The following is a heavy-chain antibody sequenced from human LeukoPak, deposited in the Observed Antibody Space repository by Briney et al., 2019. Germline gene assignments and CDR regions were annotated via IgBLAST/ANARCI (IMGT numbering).Heavy chain of an antibody. CDR3: AKDMAASYYYGMDV. CDR2: ISWNSGSI. V-gene: IGHV3-9*01. D-gene: IGHD3-10*01. J-gene: IGHJ6*02. CDR1: GFTFDDYA. Sequence: GGSLRLSCAASGFTFDDYAMHWVRQAPGKGLEWVSSISWNSGSIGYADSVKGRITISRDNAKNSLYLQMNSLRAEDTALYYCAKDMAASYYYGMDVWGQGTTVTVSS.